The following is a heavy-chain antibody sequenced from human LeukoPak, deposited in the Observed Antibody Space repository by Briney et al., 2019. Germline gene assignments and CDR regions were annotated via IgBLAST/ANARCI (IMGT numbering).Heavy chain of an antibody. CDR2: IYYTGNT. J-gene: IGHJ4*02. D-gene: IGHD3-22*01. Sequence: SETLSLTCTVSGGSISSYSWSWIRQPPGKGLEWIGYIYYTGNTNYNPSLKSRVTISVDTSNNQFSLKLSSVTAADTALYYCTRLYYESGGYWPSYFDYWGQGTLVTVSS. CDR3: TRLYYESGGYWPSYFDY. V-gene: IGHV4-59*01. CDR1: GGSISSYS.